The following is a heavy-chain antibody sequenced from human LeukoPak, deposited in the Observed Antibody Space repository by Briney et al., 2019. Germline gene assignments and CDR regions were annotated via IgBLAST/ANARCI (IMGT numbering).Heavy chain of an antibody. Sequence: SVKVSCKASGGTFSSYAISWVRQAPGQGLEWMGRIIPILGIANYAQKFQGRATITADKSTSTAYMELSSLRSEDTAVYYCARDRGYYDSSGYYGWYDPWGQGTLVTVSS. CDR1: GGTFSSYA. CDR2: IIPILGIA. D-gene: IGHD3-22*01. CDR3: ARDRGYYDSSGYYGWYDP. V-gene: IGHV1-69*04. J-gene: IGHJ5*02.